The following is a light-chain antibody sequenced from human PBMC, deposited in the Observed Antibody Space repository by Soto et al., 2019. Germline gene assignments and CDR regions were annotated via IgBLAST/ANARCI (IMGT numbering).Light chain of an antibody. Sequence: DIQLTQSPSFLSASVGDRVTITCRASQGIGSYLAWFQQKPGKAPKLLIYEASTLQSGVPSRFSGSESGTEFTLTISSLQPDDFATYYCQQLNVYPPMFTFGPGTKVDIK. V-gene: IGKV1-9*01. J-gene: IGKJ3*01. CDR1: QGIGSY. CDR2: EAS. CDR3: QQLNVYPPMFT.